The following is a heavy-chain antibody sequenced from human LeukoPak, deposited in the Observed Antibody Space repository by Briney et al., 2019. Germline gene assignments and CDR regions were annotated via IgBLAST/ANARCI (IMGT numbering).Heavy chain of an antibody. J-gene: IGHJ4*02. Sequence: GASVKVSCKASGGTFNNYAITWVRQAPGQGLEWMGGIIPIFGTANYAQKFQGRVTITADESTSTAYMELSSLRSEDTAVYYCARDRAPYSYGRSGDFDYWGQGTLVTVSS. D-gene: IGHD5-18*01. CDR1: GGTFNNYA. CDR3: ARDRAPYSYGRSGDFDY. CDR2: IIPIFGTA. V-gene: IGHV1-69*13.